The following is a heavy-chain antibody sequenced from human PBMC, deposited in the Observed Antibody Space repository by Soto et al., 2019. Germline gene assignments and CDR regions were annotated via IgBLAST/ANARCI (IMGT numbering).Heavy chain of an antibody. Sequence: AESSKKWVPQAPGKGLEWMGGFDPEDGETIYAQKFQGRGTMTEDTSTDTAYMELSSLRSEDTAVYYFVTFKGKTVYDY. D-gene: IGHD1-20*01. V-gene: IGHV1-24*01. CDR3: VTFKGKTVYDY. CDR2: FDPEDGET. J-gene: IGHJ4*01. CDR1: AESS.